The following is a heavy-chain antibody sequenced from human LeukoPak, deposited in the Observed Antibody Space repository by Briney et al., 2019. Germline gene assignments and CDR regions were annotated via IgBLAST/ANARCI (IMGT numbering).Heavy chain of an antibody. V-gene: IGHV1-18*01. CDR3: ARDRDRSGSQSY. D-gene: IGHD1-26*01. Sequence: AGSWKVSCKASGYTFTSYGISWVRQAPGQGLEWMGWIMLNNGNTKFNTKYAQNLQGRVTMTTDISTSTAYMELRTLRSDDTAVYYCARDRDRSGSQSYWGQGTLVTVSS. CDR1: GYTFTSYG. CDR2: IMLNNGNTKFNT. J-gene: IGHJ4*02.